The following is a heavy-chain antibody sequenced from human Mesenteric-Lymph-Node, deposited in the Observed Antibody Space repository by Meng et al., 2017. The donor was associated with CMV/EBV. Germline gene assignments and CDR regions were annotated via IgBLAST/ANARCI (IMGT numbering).Heavy chain of an antibody. CDR2: IFGNSREI. CDR1: GFSLSNYA. CDR3: SKYIQTGATES. Sequence: SCVASGFSLSNYAMNWVRQAPGRGLEWVSVIFGNSREIHYADSVKGRFTISRDNSKNTLYLQMDSLRAEDTAVYYCSKYIQTGATESWGQGTLVTVSS. V-gene: IGHV3-23*01. J-gene: IGHJ5*02. D-gene: IGHD3-9*01.